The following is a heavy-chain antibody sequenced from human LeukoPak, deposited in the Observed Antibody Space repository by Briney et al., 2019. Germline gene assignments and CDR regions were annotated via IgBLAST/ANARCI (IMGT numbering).Heavy chain of an antibody. CDR1: GFTFSSYS. V-gene: IGHV3-21*01. Sequence: PGGSLRLSCAASGFTFSSYSMNWVRQAPGKGLEWVSSISSSSSYIYYADSVKGRFTISRDNAKNSLYPQMNSLRAEDTAVYYCARLVVVPAALMGFYYYYGMDVWGQGTTVTVSS. D-gene: IGHD2-2*01. J-gene: IGHJ6*02. CDR3: ARLVVVPAALMGFYYYYGMDV. CDR2: ISSSSSYI.